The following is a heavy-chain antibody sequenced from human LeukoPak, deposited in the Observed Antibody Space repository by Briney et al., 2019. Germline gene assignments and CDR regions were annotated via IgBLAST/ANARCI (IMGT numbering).Heavy chain of an antibody. D-gene: IGHD6-19*01. CDR1: GGTLSSYA. Sequence: SVKVSCKASGGTLSSYAISWVRQAPGQGLEWMGGIIPTFGTANYAQKFQGRVTITADKSTSTAYMELSSLRSEDTAVYYCARQTLSSGWYLDYWGQGTLVTVSS. V-gene: IGHV1-69*06. CDR2: IIPTFGTA. CDR3: ARQTLSSGWYLDY. J-gene: IGHJ4*02.